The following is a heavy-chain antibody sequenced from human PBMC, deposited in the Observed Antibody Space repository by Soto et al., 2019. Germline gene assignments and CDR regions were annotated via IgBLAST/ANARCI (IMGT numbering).Heavy chain of an antibody. CDR2: IYSGGST. Sequence: GGSLRLSCAASGFTVSSNYMSWARQAPGKGLEWVSVIYSGGSTYYADSVKGRFTISRDNSKNTLYLQMNSLRAEDTAVYYCARSSDPQPFYKRVHPNEYFQHWGQGTLVTVS. J-gene: IGHJ1*01. D-gene: IGHD1-1*01. CDR1: GFTVSSNY. V-gene: IGHV3-53*01. CDR3: ARSSDPQPFYKRVHPNEYFQH.